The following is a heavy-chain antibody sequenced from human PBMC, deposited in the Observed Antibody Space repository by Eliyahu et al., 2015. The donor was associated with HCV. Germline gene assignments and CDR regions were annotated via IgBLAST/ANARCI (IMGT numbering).Heavy chain of an antibody. D-gene: IGHD2-2*01. Sequence: QVQLQQWGAGLLKPSETLSLTCAVXGGSFSGXYWSWIRXPPGKGLEWIGEINHSGSTNYNPSLKSRVTISVDTSKNQFSLKLSSVTAADTAVYYCARGGGRPQGHIVVVPAATNGGDYYFDYWGQGTLVTVSS. J-gene: IGHJ4*02. V-gene: IGHV4-34*01. CDR3: ARGGGRPQGHIVVVPAATNGGDYYFDY. CDR1: GGSFSGXY. CDR2: INHSGST.